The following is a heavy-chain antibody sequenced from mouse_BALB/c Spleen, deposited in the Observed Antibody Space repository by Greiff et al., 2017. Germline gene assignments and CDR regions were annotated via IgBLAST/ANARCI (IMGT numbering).Heavy chain of an antibody. D-gene: IGHD1-1*01. Sequence: DVMLVESGGGLVQPGGSLRLSCATSGFSFTDYYMSWVRQPPGKALEWLGFIRNKANGYTTEYSASVKGRFTISRDNSQSILYLQMNTLRAEDSATYYCARRDYGSDDWGQGTTLTVSS. CDR1: GFSFTDYY. J-gene: IGHJ2*01. V-gene: IGHV7-3*02. CDR3: ARRDYGSDD. CDR2: IRNKANGYTT.